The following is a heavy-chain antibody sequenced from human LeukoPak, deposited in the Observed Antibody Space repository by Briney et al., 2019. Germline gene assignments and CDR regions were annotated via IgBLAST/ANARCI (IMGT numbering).Heavy chain of an antibody. D-gene: IGHD6-19*01. Sequence: PSETLSLTCTVSGGSISSGNYYWSWIRQHPGKGLEWIGYIYSSGITYYSPSLKSRVTISVDTSKNYFSLKLSSVTAADTAVYYCARGLIAVAGTLAYWGQGTLVTVSS. CDR3: ARGLIAVAGTLAY. V-gene: IGHV4-31*03. CDR1: GGSISSGNYY. CDR2: IYSSGIT. J-gene: IGHJ4*02.